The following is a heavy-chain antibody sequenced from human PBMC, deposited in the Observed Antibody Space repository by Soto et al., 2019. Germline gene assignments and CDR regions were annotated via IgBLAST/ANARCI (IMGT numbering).Heavy chain of an antibody. Sequence: GGSLRLACAASGFTVDGYAMHWFRKVPGKGLEWVSGINWNSGSIGYGDSVKGRFAISRDNAKNSLHLQMNSLSAEDTAFYYCVKDESINWYSGHFRHWGQGTLVTVSS. CDR2: INWNSGSI. CDR3: VKDESINWYSGHFRH. J-gene: IGHJ1*01. CDR1: GFTVDGYA. V-gene: IGHV3-9*01. D-gene: IGHD6-13*01.